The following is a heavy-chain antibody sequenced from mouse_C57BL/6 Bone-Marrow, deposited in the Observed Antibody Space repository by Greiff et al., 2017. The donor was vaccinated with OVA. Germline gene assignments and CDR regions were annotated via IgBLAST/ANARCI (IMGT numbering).Heavy chain of an antibody. CDR1: GFTFSSYA. Sequence: EVMLVESGGGLVKPGGSLKLSCAASGFTFSSYAMSWVRQTPEKRLEWVATISDGGSYTYYPVNVKGRFTISRDNAKNNLYLQMSHLKSEDTAMYYCARDMGGACFAYWGQGTLVTVSA. CDR2: ISDGGSYT. CDR3: ARDMGGACFAY. J-gene: IGHJ3*01. V-gene: IGHV5-4*01. D-gene: IGHD1-1*02.